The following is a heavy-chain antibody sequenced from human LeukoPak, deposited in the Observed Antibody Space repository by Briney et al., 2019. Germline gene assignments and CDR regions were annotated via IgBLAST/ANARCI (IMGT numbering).Heavy chain of an antibody. V-gene: IGHV4-4*07. J-gene: IGHJ4*02. D-gene: IGHD6-19*01. Sequence: AETLSLTCTVSARSISNYHWSWIRQPAGKGLEWIGQIHTSGTTNYNPPLKSRVSRSIDTTEDQVSLTRRSVTAADTALYYCARRDISSGWSFDYWGQGTLVTVSS. CDR1: ARSISNYH. CDR3: ARRDISSGWSFDY. CDR2: IHTSGTT.